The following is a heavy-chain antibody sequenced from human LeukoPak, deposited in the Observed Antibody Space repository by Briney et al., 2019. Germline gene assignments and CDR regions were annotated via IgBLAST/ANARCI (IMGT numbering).Heavy chain of an antibody. J-gene: IGHJ4*02. CDR2: INHSGST. V-gene: IGHV4-34*01. CDR1: GGSISSYY. D-gene: IGHD3-22*01. CDR3: ARSRQIYYYDSSGFSGCFDY. Sequence: SETLSLTCTVSGGSISSYYWSWIRQPPGKGLEWIGEINHSGSTNYNPSLKSRVTISVDTSKNQFSLKLSSVTAADTAVYYCARSRQIYYYDSSGFSGCFDYWGQGTLVTVSS.